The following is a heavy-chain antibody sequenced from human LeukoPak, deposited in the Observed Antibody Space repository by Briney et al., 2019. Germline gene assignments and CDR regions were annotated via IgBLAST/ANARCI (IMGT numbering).Heavy chain of an antibody. D-gene: IGHD5-12*01. CDR2: ISYDGSNK. J-gene: IGHJ4*02. CDR3: AKHDGYDYLTNNDY. Sequence: QPGRSLRLSCAASGFTFSSYAMHWVRQAPGKGLEWVAVISYDGSNKYYADSVKGRFTISRDNSKNTLYLQMNSLRAEDTAVYYCAKHDGYDYLTNNDYWGQGTLVTVSS. V-gene: IGHV3-30-3*02. CDR1: GFTFSSYA.